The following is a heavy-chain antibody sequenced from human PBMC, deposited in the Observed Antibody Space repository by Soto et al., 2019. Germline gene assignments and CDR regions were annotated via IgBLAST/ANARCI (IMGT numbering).Heavy chain of an antibody. D-gene: IGHD6-13*01. CDR2: IFYSGST. CDR1: GASISSYY. V-gene: IGHV4-39*07. J-gene: IGHJ1*01. Sequence: SETLSLTCTVSGASISSYYWGWIRQPPGKGLEWIGSIFYSGSTYYNPSLKSRVTISVDKSKNQFSLKLSSVTAADTAVYYCASFSAGATAQQLEVTPAEYFQHWGQGTLVTVSS. CDR3: ASFSAGATAQQLEVTPAEYFQH.